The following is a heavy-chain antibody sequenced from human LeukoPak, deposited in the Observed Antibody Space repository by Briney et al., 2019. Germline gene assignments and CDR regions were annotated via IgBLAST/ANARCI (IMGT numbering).Heavy chain of an antibody. CDR2: ISGSGGST. V-gene: IGHV3-23*01. Sequence: GGSLRLSCAASGFTFSSYAMSWVRRAPGKGLEWVSAISGSGGSTYYADPVKGRFTISRDNSKNTLYLQMNSLRAEDTAVYYCARVFTVTTFFYMDVWGKGTTVTVSS. D-gene: IGHD4-11*01. J-gene: IGHJ6*03. CDR3: ARVFTVTTFFYMDV. CDR1: GFTFSSYA.